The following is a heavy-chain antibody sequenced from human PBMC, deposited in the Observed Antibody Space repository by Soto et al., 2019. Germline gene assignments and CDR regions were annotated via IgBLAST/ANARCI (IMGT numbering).Heavy chain of an antibody. V-gene: IGHV3-21*01. CDR1: GFTFSSYS. CDR3: ARGPRCGGDCYQTDFDH. Sequence: PGGSLRLSCAASGFTFSSYSMNWVRRAPGKGLEWVSSISSSSSYIYYADSVKGRFTISRDNAKNSLYLQMNSLRAEDTAVYYCARGPRCGGDCYQTDFDHWGQGTLVTVSS. D-gene: IGHD2-21*02. J-gene: IGHJ4*02. CDR2: ISSSSSYI.